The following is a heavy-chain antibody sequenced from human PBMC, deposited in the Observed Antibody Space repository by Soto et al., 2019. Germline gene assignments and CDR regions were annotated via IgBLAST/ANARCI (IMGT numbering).Heavy chain of an antibody. CDR3: ARGIATGQLDP. CDR1: GYTFTRYT. CDR2: INPDNGNT. J-gene: IGHJ5*02. V-gene: IGHV1-3*01. D-gene: IGHD2-15*01. Sequence: QVQLVQSGAEVKKPGASVKISCKASGYTFTRYTMNWVRQAPGQRLEWMGWINPDNGNTKSSQKFQDRVIITRDTSASTVYMDLSSLRSEATAVYYCARGIATGQLDPWGQGTLVTVSS.